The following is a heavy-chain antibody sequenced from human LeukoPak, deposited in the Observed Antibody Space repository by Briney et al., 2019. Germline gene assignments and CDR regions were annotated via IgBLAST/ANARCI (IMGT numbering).Heavy chain of an antibody. CDR1: GFTFSSYA. Sequence: GGSLRLSCAASGFTFSSYAMSGVGQPPGKGRDGVSGVSGSVGSTYYADSVKGRFTISRDNSKNTLYLQMNSLRAEDTAVYYCAKDLDIVATITGNWGQGTLVTVSS. V-gene: IGHV3-23*01. CDR3: AKDLDIVATITGN. D-gene: IGHD5-12*01. J-gene: IGHJ4*02. CDR2: VSGSVGST.